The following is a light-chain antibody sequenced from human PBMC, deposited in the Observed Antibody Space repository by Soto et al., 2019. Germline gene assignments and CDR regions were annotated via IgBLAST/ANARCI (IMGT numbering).Light chain of an antibody. CDR2: DAS. CDR3: QQYNNLWT. Sequence: DIQMTQSPSTLSASVGDRVTITCRASQSISSWLAWYQQKPGKAPKLLIYDASSLESGVPSRFSGSGSGTEFTLTISSLQPDDFATYYCQQYNNLWTFGQGTKVEIK. V-gene: IGKV1-5*01. CDR1: QSISSW. J-gene: IGKJ1*01.